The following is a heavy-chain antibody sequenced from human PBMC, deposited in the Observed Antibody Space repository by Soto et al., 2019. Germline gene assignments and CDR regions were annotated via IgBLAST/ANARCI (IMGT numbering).Heavy chain of an antibody. V-gene: IGHV3-53*01. CDR3: ASRHTVRGVIDPYYYGMDV. CDR2: IYSGGST. Sequence: GGSLRLSCAASGFTVSSNYMSWVRQAPGKGLEWVSVIYSGGSTYYADSVKGRFTISRDNSKNTLYLQMKSLRAEDTAVYYCASRHTVRGVIDPYYYGMDVWGQGTKVTVYS. CDR1: GFTVSSNY. D-gene: IGHD3-16*02. J-gene: IGHJ6*02.